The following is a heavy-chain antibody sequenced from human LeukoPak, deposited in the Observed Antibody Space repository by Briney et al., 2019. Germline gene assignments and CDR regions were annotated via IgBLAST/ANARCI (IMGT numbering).Heavy chain of an antibody. V-gene: IGHV3-7*03. CDR1: GFTFSAYW. CDR3: AALIIGRPFDY. CDR2: IKQDGSET. J-gene: IGHJ4*02. Sequence: GGSLRLSCVASGFTFSAYWMSWVRQAPGKGLEYMASIKQDGSETYYVDSVKGRFTISRDNAKDSLDLQMNNLRAEDTAVYYCAALIIGRPFDYWGQGTLVTVSS. D-gene: IGHD1-26*01.